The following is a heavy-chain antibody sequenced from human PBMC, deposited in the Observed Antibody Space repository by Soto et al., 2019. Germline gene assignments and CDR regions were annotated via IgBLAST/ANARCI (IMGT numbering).Heavy chain of an antibody. J-gene: IGHJ6*02. CDR1: GFTFSDYY. CDR3: ARDLHTIFGVVTYWDV. V-gene: IGHV3-11*01. Sequence: PGGSLRLSCAASGFTFSDYYMSWIRQAPGKGREWVSYISSSGSTIYYADSVKGRFTISRDNAKNSLYLQMNSLRAEDTAVHYCARDLHTIFGVVTYWDVWGQGTTVTVSS. D-gene: IGHD3-3*01. CDR2: ISSSGSTI.